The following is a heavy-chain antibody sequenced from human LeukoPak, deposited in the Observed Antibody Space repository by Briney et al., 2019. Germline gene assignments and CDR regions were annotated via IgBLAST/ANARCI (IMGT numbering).Heavy chain of an antibody. V-gene: IGHV3-23*01. CDR2: ISGTGGST. Sequence: GGSLRLSCAASGFTFITYAMTWVRQAPGKGLEWVSAISGTGGSTYYADSVRGRFTISRDNSKNTLYLQMNSLRAEDTAVYYCARDEKAAGNMDVWGKGTTVTVSS. CDR1: GFTFITYA. CDR3: ARDEKAAGNMDV. D-gene: IGHD6-13*01. J-gene: IGHJ6*03.